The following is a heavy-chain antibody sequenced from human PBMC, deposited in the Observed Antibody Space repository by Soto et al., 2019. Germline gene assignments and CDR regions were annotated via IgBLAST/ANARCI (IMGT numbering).Heavy chain of an antibody. CDR2: ISAYNGNT. CDR1: GYTFSNYG. J-gene: IGHJ4*02. Sequence: QVQLVQSGAEVKKHGASVKVSCKASGYTFSNYGISWVRQAPGQGLEVMGWISAYNGNTKYAQRLQGRVTMTTDTATSTAYMELRSLRSDDTAVYYCARDSPPVDYWGQGTLVTVSS. V-gene: IGHV1-18*01. CDR3: ARDSPPVDY.